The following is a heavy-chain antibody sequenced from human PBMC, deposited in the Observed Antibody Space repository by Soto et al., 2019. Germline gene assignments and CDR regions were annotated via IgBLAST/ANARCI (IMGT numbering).Heavy chain of an antibody. CDR3: AMVDVYVTPSPQDV. CDR2: INTYNGNT. Sequence: VKLVQSRAEVKNPGASVKVSCKASGYSFTRYGIAWARQAPGQGLEWMGWINTYNGNTNYAQNLQGRVTLTTDTSTSTAYMELTSLRSNDTAIYYCAMVDVYVTPSPQDVWGQGTTVIVSS. J-gene: IGHJ6*02. D-gene: IGHD3-16*01. CDR1: GYSFTRYG. V-gene: IGHV1-18*01.